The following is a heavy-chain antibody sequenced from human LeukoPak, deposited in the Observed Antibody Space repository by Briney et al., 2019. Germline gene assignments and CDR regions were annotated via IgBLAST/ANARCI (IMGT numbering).Heavy chain of an antibody. CDR2: INAGNGNT. CDR1: GYTFTSYA. V-gene: IGHV1-3*01. D-gene: IGHD3-10*01. J-gene: IGHJ6*02. CDR3: ASSTVPPRKVQHYYGSGSYESPYYYGMDV. Sequence: ASVKVSCKASGYTFTSYAMRWVRQAPGQRLEWMGWINAGNGNTKYSQRFQGRVTITRDTSASTAYMELSSLRSEDTAVYYCASSTVPPRKVQHYYGSGSYESPYYYGMDVWGQGTTVTVSS.